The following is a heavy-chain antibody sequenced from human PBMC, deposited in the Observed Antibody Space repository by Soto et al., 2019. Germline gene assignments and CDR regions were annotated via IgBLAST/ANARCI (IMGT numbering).Heavy chain of an antibody. CDR2: ISYDGSNK. CDR3: AKDLIFADYEGNFDY. V-gene: IGHV3-30*18. J-gene: IGHJ4*02. D-gene: IGHD4-17*01. Sequence: QVQLVESGGGVVQPGRSLRLSCAASGFTFSSYGMHWVRQAPGKELEWVAVISYDGSNKYYADSVKGRFTISRDNSKNTLYLQMNSLRAEDTAVYYCAKDLIFADYEGNFDYWGQGTLVTVSS. CDR1: GFTFSSYG.